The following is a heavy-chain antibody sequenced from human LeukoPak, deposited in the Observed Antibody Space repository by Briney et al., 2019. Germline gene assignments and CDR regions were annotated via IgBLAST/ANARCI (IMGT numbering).Heavy chain of an antibody. Sequence: GGSLRLSCAASGFTFSSCAMNWVRQAPGKGLEWVSGISGSGGITHYADSVRGRFTISRDNSKNTLYLQMNSLRAEDTAVYYCAREYYAVPATFDYWGQGTLVTVSS. V-gene: IGHV3-23*01. CDR1: GFTFSSCA. CDR3: AREYYAVPATFDY. D-gene: IGHD3-3*01. CDR2: ISGSGGIT. J-gene: IGHJ4*02.